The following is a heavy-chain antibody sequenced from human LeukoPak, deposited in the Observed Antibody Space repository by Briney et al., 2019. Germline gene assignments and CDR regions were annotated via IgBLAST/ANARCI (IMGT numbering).Heavy chain of an antibody. CDR2: INTDGSTI. D-gene: IGHD6-13*01. V-gene: IGHV3-48*03. CDR1: GFSFSYYE. J-gene: IGHJ4*02. CDR3: ARDYSQYSSSWYIGY. Sequence: PGGSLRLSCAASGFSFSYYEMNWVRQAPGKGLEWVSYINTDGSTIYEADSVKGRFTISRDNSKNTLYLQMNSLRAEDTAVYYCARDYSQYSSSWYIGYWGQGTLVTVSS.